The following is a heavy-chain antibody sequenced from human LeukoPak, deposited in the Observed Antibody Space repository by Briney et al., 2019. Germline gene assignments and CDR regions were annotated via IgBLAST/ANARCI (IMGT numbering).Heavy chain of an antibody. Sequence: SETLSLTCTVSGGSISSYYWSWIRQPPGKGLEWIGYIYYSGSTNYNPSLKSRVTISVDTSKNQFSLKLSSVTAADTAVYYCARGQGLAVATRWGQGTLVTVSS. CDR2: IYYSGST. CDR1: GGSISSYY. D-gene: IGHD6-19*01. J-gene: IGHJ4*02. V-gene: IGHV4-59*12. CDR3: ARGQGLAVATR.